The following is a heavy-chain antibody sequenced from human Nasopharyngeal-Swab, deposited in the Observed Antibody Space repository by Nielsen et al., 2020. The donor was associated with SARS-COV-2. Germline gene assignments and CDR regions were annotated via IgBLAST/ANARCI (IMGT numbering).Heavy chain of an antibody. CDR3: ARSYSGYTFDY. D-gene: IGHD5-12*01. V-gene: IGHV1-2*06. J-gene: IGHJ4*02. CDR1: GYTFTSYD. CDR2: INPNSGGT. Sequence: ASVKVSCKASGYTFTSYDINWVRQAPGQGLEWMGRINPNSGGTNYAQKFQGRVTMTRDTSISTAYMELSRLRSDDTAAYYCARSYSGYTFDYWGQGTLVTVSS.